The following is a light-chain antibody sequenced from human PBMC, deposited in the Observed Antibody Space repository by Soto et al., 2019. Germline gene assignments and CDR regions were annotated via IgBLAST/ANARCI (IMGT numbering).Light chain of an antibody. Sequence: QSALTQPPSASGSPGQSVTISCTGTSSDVGGYNYVSWYQQHPGKAPKLIIYEVSKWPSGVPDRFSGSKSGNTASLTVSGLQAEDEADSYCSSYAGSNNKVFGGGTKLTVL. J-gene: IGLJ2*01. CDR1: SSDVGGYNY. CDR3: SSYAGSNNKV. V-gene: IGLV2-8*01. CDR2: EVS.